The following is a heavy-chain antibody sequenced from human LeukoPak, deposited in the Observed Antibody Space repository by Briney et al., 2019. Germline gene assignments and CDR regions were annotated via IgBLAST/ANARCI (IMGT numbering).Heavy chain of an antibody. V-gene: IGHV4-38-2*02. D-gene: IGHD2-2*01. CDR1: GYSISSGYY. CDR2: IYHSGNT. J-gene: IGHJ3*02. CDR3: ARDIVVVPAPRRDAFDI. Sequence: PSETLSLTCTVSGYSISSGYYWAWIRQPPGKGLQWIGNIYHSGNTYYNPSLKSRVSISVDTSKNQFSLKLSSVTAADTAVYYCARDIVVVPAPRRDAFDIWGQGTMVTVSS.